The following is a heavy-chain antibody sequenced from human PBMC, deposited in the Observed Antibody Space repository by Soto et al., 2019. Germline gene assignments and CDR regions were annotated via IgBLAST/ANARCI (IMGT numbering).Heavy chain of an antibody. D-gene: IGHD5-18*01. V-gene: IGHV1-8*02. CDR3: ARMESFGSLNWFDP. J-gene: IGHJ5*02. CDR1: GYTFTNND. CDR2: MNPGSGDT. Sequence: QVQLVQSGAEVKKPGASVKVSCKASGYTFTNNDVSWVRQATGQGLVWMGWMNPGSGDTGYAQKFQGRVTMTRDISIATAYMELNSLTSEDTAIYYCARMESFGSLNWFDPWGQGTLVTVSS.